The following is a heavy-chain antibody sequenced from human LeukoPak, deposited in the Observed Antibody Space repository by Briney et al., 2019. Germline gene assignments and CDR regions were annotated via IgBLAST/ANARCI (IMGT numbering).Heavy chain of an antibody. Sequence: PGGSLRLSCAASGLTFSIYAMSWVRQAPGKGLEWVSAISGSGGSTYYADSVKGRFTISRDNSKNTLYLQMNSLRAEDTAVYYCAKVYSNYEYYFDYWGQGTLVTVSS. V-gene: IGHV3-23*01. CDR1: GLTFSIYA. J-gene: IGHJ4*02. D-gene: IGHD4-11*01. CDR3: AKVYSNYEYYFDY. CDR2: ISGSGGST.